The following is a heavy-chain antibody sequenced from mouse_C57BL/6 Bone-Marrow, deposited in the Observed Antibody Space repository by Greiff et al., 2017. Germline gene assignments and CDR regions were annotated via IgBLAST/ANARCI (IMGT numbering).Heavy chain of an antibody. CDR1: GYSFTSYY. J-gene: IGHJ2*01. Sequence: VQLQQSGPELVKPGASVKISCKASGYSFTSYYINWVKQRPGQGLEWIGWIYPGSGNTKYNEKFKGKATLTADTCSSTAYMQHRRLTSEDSAVYYCDRGRVYCGSSHAFHYWGQGTTLTVSS. CDR3: DRGRVYCGSSHAFHY. D-gene: IGHD1-1*01. V-gene: IGHV1-66*01. CDR2: IYPGSGNT.